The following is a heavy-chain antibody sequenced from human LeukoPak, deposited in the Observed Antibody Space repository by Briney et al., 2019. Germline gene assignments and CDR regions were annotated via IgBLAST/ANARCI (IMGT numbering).Heavy chain of an antibody. CDR2: ISYDGSNK. Sequence: GGSLRLSCAASGFTFSSYAMHWVRQAPGKGLEWVAVISYDGSNKYYADSVKGRFTISRDNSKNTLYLQMNSLRAGDTAVYYCASDPYYYDSSGYYDWSYYFDYWGQGTLVTVSS. D-gene: IGHD3-22*01. CDR3: ASDPYYYDSSGYYDWSYYFDY. CDR1: GFTFSSYA. J-gene: IGHJ4*02. V-gene: IGHV3-30-3*01.